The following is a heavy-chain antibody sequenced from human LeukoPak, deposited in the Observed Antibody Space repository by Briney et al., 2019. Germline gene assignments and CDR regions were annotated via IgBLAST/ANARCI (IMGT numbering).Heavy chain of an antibody. CDR1: GASISSYS. CDR2: IYTSGST. J-gene: IGHJ4*02. Sequence: NPSETLSLTCTVSGASISSYSWSWIRQPAGKGLEWIGRIYTSGSTNYNPSVKGRVTMSADTSKNQFSLRLSSVTAADTAVYYCASSYGSGSWQTFWGQGTLVTVSS. CDR3: ASSYGSGSWQTF. D-gene: IGHD3-10*01. V-gene: IGHV4-4*07.